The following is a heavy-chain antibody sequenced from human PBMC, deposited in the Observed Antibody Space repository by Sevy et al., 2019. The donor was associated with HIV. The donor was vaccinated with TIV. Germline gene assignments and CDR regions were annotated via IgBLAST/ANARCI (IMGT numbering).Heavy chain of an antibody. CDR2: ISSSSSYI. CDR1: GFTFSSYS. D-gene: IGHD6-6*01. Sequence: GGSLRLSCAASGFTFSSYSMNWVRQAPGKGLEWISSISSSSSYIYYADSVKGRFTTSRDNAKNSLYLQMNSLRAEDTAVYYCARMGMGTPYSSSSGVGPRRLTEWGYYYYYYMDVWGKGTTVTVSS. V-gene: IGHV3-21*01. CDR3: ARMGMGTPYSSSSGVGPRRLTEWGYYYYYYMDV. J-gene: IGHJ6*03.